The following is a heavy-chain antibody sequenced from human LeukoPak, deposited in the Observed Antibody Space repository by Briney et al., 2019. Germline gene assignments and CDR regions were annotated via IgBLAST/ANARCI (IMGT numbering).Heavy chain of an antibody. CDR3: AGGYSGYDYTGFDY. CDR1: GGTFSSYA. J-gene: IGHJ4*02. CDR2: IIPIFGTA. V-gene: IGHV1-69*13. D-gene: IGHD5-12*01. Sequence: SVKVSCKASGGTFSSYAISWVRQAPGQGLEWMGGIIPIFGTANYAQKFQGSVTITADESTSTAYMELSSLRSEDTAVFYCAGGYSGYDYTGFDYWGQGTLVTVSS.